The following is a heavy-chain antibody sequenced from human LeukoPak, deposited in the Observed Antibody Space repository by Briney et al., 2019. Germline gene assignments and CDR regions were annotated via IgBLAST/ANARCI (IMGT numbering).Heavy chain of an antibody. V-gene: IGHV4-39*07. J-gene: IGHJ4*02. Sequence: SETLSLTCTVSGGSISSSNYYWGWIRQPPGKGLEWIGSIYYSGNTYYNPSLKSRVTISVDMSKNQISLKLSTVTAADTAVYYCARDRLLWFGELDFWGQGTLVIVSS. CDR3: ARDRLLWFGELDF. CDR2: IYYSGNT. CDR1: GGSISSSNYY. D-gene: IGHD3-10*01.